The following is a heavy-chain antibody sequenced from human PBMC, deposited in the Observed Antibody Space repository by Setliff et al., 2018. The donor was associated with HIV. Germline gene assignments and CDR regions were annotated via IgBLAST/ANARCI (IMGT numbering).Heavy chain of an antibody. D-gene: IGHD2-21*01. Sequence: SVKVSCKASGGTFSSYAINWVRQAPEQGPEWMGGIIPIFATANYAQKFQGRVTITADESTSTAYMELYNLRSEDTAMYYCTRGRGIIGALVYWGQGTLVTVSS. CDR2: IIPIFATA. CDR3: TRGRGIIGALVY. CDR1: GGTFSSYA. J-gene: IGHJ4*02. V-gene: IGHV1-69*13.